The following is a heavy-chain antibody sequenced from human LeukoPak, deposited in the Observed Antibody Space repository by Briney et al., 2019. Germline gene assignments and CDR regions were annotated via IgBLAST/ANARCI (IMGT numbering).Heavy chain of an antibody. Sequence: PSETLSLTCTVSGGSISNHYWSWIRQPPGKGLEWIGYIYYSGSTNYNPSLKSRVTISVDTSKNQFSLKLSSVTAADTAVYYCARLEMATIFDAFDIWGQGTMVTVSS. CDR3: ARLEMATIFDAFDI. J-gene: IGHJ3*02. CDR1: GGSISNHY. D-gene: IGHD5-24*01. CDR2: IYYSGST. V-gene: IGHV4-59*08.